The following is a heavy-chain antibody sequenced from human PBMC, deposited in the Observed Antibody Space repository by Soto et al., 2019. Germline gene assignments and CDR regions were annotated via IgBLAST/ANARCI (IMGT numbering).Heavy chain of an antibody. CDR2: ISYDGSNK. Sequence: PGGSLRLSCAASGFTFSSYGMHWVRQAPGKGLEWVAVISYDGSNKYYADSVKGRFTISRDNSKNTLYLQMYSLRAEDTAVYYCAKDPVPHIVVVPAASRYYYYGMDVWGQGTTVTVSS. D-gene: IGHD2-2*01. CDR1: GFTFSSYG. J-gene: IGHJ6*02. V-gene: IGHV3-30*18. CDR3: AKDPVPHIVVVPAASRYYYYGMDV.